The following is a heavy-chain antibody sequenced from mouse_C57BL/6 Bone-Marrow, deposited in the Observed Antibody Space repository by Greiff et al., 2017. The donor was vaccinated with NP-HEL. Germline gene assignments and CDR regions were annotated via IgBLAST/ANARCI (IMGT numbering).Heavy chain of an antibody. CDR1: DSEVFPIAY. V-gene: IGHV15-2*01. CDR3: ARPRRLRHWYFDV. J-gene: IGHJ1*03. D-gene: IGHD2-4*01. Sequence: VQLQQSGSELRSPGSSVKLSCKDFDSEVFPIAYMSWVRQKPGHGFEWIGGILPSIGRTIYGAKFEDKATLDADTLSNTAYLELNSLTSEDSAIYYCARPRRLRHWYFDVWGTGTTVTVSS. CDR2: ILPSIGRT.